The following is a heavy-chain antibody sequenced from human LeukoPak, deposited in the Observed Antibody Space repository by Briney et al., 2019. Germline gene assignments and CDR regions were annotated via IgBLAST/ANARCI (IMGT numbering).Heavy chain of an antibody. J-gene: IGHJ4*02. CDR1: GYSLSSGYY. CDR2: NYHSGSI. Sequence: SETLSLTCAVSGYSLSSGYYWGWMRPPPGKGLEWIGSNYHSGSIYYNPSLQSRVTISVDTSKNQFSLKLSSVTAADTAVYYCARGTATMSLFDDWGQGTLVTVSS. D-gene: IGHD5-12*01. CDR3: ARGTATMSLFDD. V-gene: IGHV4-38-2*01.